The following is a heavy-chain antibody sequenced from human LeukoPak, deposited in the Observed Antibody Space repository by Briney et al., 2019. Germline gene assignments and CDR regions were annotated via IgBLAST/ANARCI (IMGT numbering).Heavy chain of an antibody. CDR2: IYFSGST. Sequence: PSETLSLTCTVSGGSISSYYWSWIRQPPGKGLEWIGYIYFSGSTNYNPSLKSRVTISVDTSKNQFSLTLSSVTAADTAVYYCARDFSGWYPNGPYYYYYGMDVWGQGTTVTVSS. J-gene: IGHJ6*02. CDR3: ARDFSGWYPNGPYYYYYGMDV. V-gene: IGHV4-59*01. CDR1: GGSISSYY. D-gene: IGHD6-19*01.